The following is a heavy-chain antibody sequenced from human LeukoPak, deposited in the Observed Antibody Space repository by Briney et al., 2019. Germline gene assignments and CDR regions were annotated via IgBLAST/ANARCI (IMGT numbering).Heavy chain of an antibody. CDR2: IRYDGSNK. J-gene: IGHJ4*02. CDR3: AKDLRGMVVIDFDY. V-gene: IGHV3-30*02. Sequence: GSLRLSCAASGFTFSSYGMHWVRQAPGKGLEWVAFIRYDGSNKYYADSVKGRFTISRDNSKNTLFLQMNSLRAEDTALYYCAKDLRGMVVIDFDYWGQGTLVTVSS. CDR1: GFTFSSYG. D-gene: IGHD2-15*01.